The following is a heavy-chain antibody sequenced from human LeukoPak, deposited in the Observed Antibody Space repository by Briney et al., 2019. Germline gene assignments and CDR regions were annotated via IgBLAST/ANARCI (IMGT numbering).Heavy chain of an antibody. CDR1: GFTFSSYG. V-gene: IGHV3-30*18. J-gene: IGHJ4*02. D-gene: IGHD1-26*01. Sequence: PGRSLRLSCAASGFTFSSYGMHWVRQAPGKGLEWVAVISYDGSNKYYADSVKGRFTISRDNSKNTLYLQMNSLRAEDTAVYYCVKSRRVGANQRGLFDYWGQGTLVTVSP. CDR2: ISYDGSNK. CDR3: VKSRRVGANQRGLFDY.